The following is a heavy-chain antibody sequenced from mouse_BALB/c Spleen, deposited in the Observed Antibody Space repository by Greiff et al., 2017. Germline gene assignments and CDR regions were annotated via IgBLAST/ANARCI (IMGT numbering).Heavy chain of an antibody. D-gene: IGHD1-1*01. J-gene: IGHJ3*01. CDR3: ARSVYYGSSSFAY. V-gene: IGHV1-9*01. Sequence: QVQLQQSGAELMKPGASVKISCKATGYTFSSYWIEWVKQRPGHGLEWIGEILPGSGSTNYNEKFKGKATFTADTSSNTAYMQLSSLTSEDSAVYYCARSVYYGSSSFAYWGQGTLVTVSA. CDR1: GYTFSSYW. CDR2: ILPGSGST.